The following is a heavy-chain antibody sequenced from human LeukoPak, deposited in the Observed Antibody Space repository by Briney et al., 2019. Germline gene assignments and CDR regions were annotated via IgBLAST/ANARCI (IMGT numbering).Heavy chain of an antibody. CDR2: ISGSGGST. V-gene: IGHV3-23*01. CDR3: ARPDIGVASFDY. D-gene: IGHD5-12*01. Sequence: AGGSLRLSCAASGFTFSSYAMSWVRQAPGKGLEWVSAISGSGGSTYYADSVKGRFTISRDNSKNTLDLQMNSLRAEDTAIYYCARPDIGVASFDYWGQGTLVTVSS. CDR1: GFTFSSYA. J-gene: IGHJ4*02.